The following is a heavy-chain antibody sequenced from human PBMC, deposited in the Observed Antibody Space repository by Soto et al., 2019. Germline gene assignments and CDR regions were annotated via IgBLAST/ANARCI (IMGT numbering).Heavy chain of an antibody. CDR3: ARGPGELATMDYYYYGMDV. V-gene: IGHV1-69*13. CDR2: IIPIFGTA. Sequence: ASVKVSCKASGGTFSSYAISWVRQAPGQGLEWMGGIIPIFGTANYAQKFQGRVTITADESTSTAYMELSSLRSEDTAVYYCARGPGELATMDYYYYGMDVWGQGTTVTVSS. CDR1: GGTFSSYA. D-gene: IGHD3-10*01. J-gene: IGHJ6*02.